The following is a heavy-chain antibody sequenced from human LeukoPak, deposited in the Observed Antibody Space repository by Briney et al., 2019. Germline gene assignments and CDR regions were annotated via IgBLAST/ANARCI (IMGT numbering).Heavy chain of an antibody. V-gene: IGHV3-23*01. J-gene: IGHJ4*02. CDR3: AKDRGMFLVGYLDY. D-gene: IGHD2-15*01. Sequence: GGSLRLSCAASGFTFSNFAMNWVRQAPGKGLEWVSAISAGGTFYADSVKGRFTISRDNSKNTLYLQMNSLRAEDTAVYYCAKDRGMFLVGYLDYWGQGTLVTVSS. CDR2: ISAGGT. CDR1: GFTFSNFA.